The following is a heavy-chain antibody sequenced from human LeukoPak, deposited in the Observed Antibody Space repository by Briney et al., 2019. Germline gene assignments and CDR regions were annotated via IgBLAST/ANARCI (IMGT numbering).Heavy chain of an antibody. J-gene: IGHJ4*02. CDR1: GFTFSTYW. V-gene: IGHV3-7*01. CDR2: IKQDGSEK. Sequence: PGGSLRLSCAASGFTFSTYWMSWVRQAPGKGLEWVANIKQDGSEKYYVDSVKGRFTISRDNAKNSLYLQMNSLRAEDTAVYYCARWHYDILTGYRTFDYWGQGTLVTVSS. D-gene: IGHD3-9*01. CDR3: ARWHYDILTGYRTFDY.